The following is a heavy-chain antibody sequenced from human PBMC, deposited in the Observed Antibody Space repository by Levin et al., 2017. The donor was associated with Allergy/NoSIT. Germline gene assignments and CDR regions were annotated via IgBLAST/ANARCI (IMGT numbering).Heavy chain of an antibody. D-gene: IGHD6-13*01. V-gene: IGHV3-23*01. CDR3: ARAGSASWYDY. CDR2: ISFGGGTT. J-gene: IGHJ4*02. CDR1: GFTLNSYT. Sequence: PGGSLRLSCVASGFTLNSYTMGWVRQAPGMGLEWVSDISFGGGTTYYAVSVKGRSTISRDTSKNTLYLQMNSLRVEDTAVYYGARAGSASWYDYWGQGTLVTVSS.